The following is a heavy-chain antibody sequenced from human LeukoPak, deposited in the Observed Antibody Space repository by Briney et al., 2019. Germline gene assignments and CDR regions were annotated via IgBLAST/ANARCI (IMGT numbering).Heavy chain of an antibody. CDR3: ARGLLLVRD. J-gene: IGHJ4*02. CDR2: INHSGST. Sequence: SETLSLTCAVYGGSFSGYYWSWIRQPSGKGLEWIGEINHSGSTNYNPSLKSRVTISVDTSKNQFSLKLSSVTAADTAVYYCARGLLLVRDWGQGTLVTVSS. D-gene: IGHD6-13*01. CDR1: GGSFSGYY. V-gene: IGHV4-34*01.